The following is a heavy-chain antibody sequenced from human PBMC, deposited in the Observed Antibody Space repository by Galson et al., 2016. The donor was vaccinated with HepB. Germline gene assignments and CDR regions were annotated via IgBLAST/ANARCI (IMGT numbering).Heavy chain of an antibody. V-gene: IGHV3-21*01. CDR3: ARLVENWNEAGRFDS. CDR2: ISSSSTYI. D-gene: IGHD1-1*01. CDR1: GFTFSSYS. Sequence: SLRLSCAASGFTFSSYSMNWVRQAPGKGLKWVSFISSSSTYIYYADSVRGRFTISRDNAKNSLYLQMNSLRAEDTAVYYCARLVENWNEAGRFDSWGQGTLVTVSS. J-gene: IGHJ4*02.